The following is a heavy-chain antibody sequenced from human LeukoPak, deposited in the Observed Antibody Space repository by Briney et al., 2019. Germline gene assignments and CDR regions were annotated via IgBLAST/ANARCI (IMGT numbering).Heavy chain of an antibody. CDR2: VNPKNDAT. D-gene: IGHD5-18*01. CDR3: ARSTTNLNTAMVPDY. Sequence: GASVKVSCKASGYTFTDYYMHWVRQAPGQGLEWMGWVNPKNDATNYAQKFQGRVTMTRDTSISTAYMELGRLTSDDTALYYCARSTTNLNTAMVPDYWGQGTLVTVSS. J-gene: IGHJ4*02. V-gene: IGHV1-2*02. CDR1: GYTFTDYY.